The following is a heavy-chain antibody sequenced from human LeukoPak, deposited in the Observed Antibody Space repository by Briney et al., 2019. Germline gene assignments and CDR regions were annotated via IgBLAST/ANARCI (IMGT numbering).Heavy chain of an antibody. CDR2: IYYSGST. D-gene: IGHD6-6*01. Sequence: SETLSLTCTVSGGSISSSSYYWGWIRQPPGKGLEWIGSIYYSGSTYYNPSLKSRVTISVDTSKNQFSLKLSSVTAADTAVYYCARGKQLVTGFDYWGQGTLVTVSS. CDR1: GGSISSSSYY. J-gene: IGHJ4*02. CDR3: ARGKQLVTGFDY. V-gene: IGHV4-39*07.